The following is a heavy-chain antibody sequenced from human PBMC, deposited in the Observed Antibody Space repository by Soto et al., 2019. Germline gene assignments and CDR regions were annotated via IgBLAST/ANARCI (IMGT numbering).Heavy chain of an antibody. D-gene: IGHD1-20*01. CDR2: IKSKTDGGTT. CDR3: TTVRGISGMDV. CDR1: GFTFSNAW. V-gene: IGHV3-15*07. Sequence: EVQLVESGGGLVKPGGSLRLSCAASGFTFSNAWMNWVRQAPGKGLEWVGRIKSKTDGGTTDYAAPVKGRFTISRDDSKNTLYLQRSSMKTEDTAVYYCTTVRGISGMDVWGQGTTVTVSS. J-gene: IGHJ6*02.